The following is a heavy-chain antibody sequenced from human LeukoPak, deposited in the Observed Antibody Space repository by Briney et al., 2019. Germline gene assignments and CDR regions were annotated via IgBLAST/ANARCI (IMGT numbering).Heavy chain of an antibody. CDR3: ARSHTYYYDSSGYYYGDY. Sequence: SETLSLTCSVSGVSISAYYWSWIRQSAGNRLEWIGRIYPGEGIYATATTSYNPSFKSRVTMSGDTSKNQLSLKLSSVTAADTAVYYCARSHTYYYDSSGYYYGDYWGQGTLVTVSS. D-gene: IGHD3-22*01. CDR2: IYPGEGIYATATT. CDR1: GVSISAYY. V-gene: IGHV4-4*07. J-gene: IGHJ4*02.